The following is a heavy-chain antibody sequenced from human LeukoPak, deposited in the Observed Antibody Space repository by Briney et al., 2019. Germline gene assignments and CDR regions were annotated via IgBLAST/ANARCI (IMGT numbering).Heavy chain of an antibody. CDR3: ARVTEVGAPYFDY. CDR2: INHSGST. V-gene: IGHV4-34*01. D-gene: IGHD1-26*01. J-gene: IGHJ4*02. CDR1: GVSFSGYY. Sequence: PSETLSLTCAVYGVSFSGYYWSWIRQPPGKGLEWIGEINHSGSTNYNPSLKSRVTISVDTSKNQFSLKLSSVTAADTAVYYCARVTEVGAPYFDYWGQGTLVTVSS.